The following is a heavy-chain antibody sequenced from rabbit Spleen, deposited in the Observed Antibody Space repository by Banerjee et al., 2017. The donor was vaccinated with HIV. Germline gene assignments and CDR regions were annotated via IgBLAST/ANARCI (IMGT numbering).Heavy chain of an antibody. CDR1: GFSFSTNYW. Sequence: QSLEESGGDLVKPGASLTLTCTASGFSFSTNYWICWVRQAPGKGLEWIACIYGGRSGSTYYATWAKGRFTISKTPSTTVTLQMTSLTAADTATYFCARGVYDDYDTYYFDLWGPGTLVTVS. D-gene: IGHD2-1*01. V-gene: IGHV1S40*01. CDR3: ARGVYDDYDTYYFDL. J-gene: IGHJ4*01. CDR2: IYGGRSGST.